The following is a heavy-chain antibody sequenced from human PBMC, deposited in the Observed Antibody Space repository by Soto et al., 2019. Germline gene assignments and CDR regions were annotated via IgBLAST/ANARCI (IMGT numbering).Heavy chain of an antibody. CDR1: GYTFTSYG. D-gene: IGHD3-22*01. J-gene: IGHJ5*02. CDR3: ARDVGQYYYDSSGYRNWFDP. Sequence: ASVKVSCKASGYTFTSYGISWVRQAPGQGLEWMGWISAYNGNTNYAQKLQGRVTMTTDTSTGTAYMELRSLRSDDTAVYYCARDVGQYYYDSSGYRNWFDPWGQGTLVTVSS. CDR2: ISAYNGNT. V-gene: IGHV1-18*01.